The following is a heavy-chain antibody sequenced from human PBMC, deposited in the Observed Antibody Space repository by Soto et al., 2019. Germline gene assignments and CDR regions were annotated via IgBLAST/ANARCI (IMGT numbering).Heavy chain of an antibody. CDR3: AREGYSSSCPLPFDY. CDR1: GFTVSSNY. D-gene: IGHD6-13*01. J-gene: IGHJ4*02. V-gene: IGHV3-53*01. Sequence: GGSLRLSCAASGFTVSSNYMSWVRQAPGKGLEWVSVIYSGGSTYYADSVKGRFTISRDNSKNTLYLQMNSLRAEDTAVYYCAREGYSSSCPLPFDYWGQGTLVTVSS. CDR2: IYSGGST.